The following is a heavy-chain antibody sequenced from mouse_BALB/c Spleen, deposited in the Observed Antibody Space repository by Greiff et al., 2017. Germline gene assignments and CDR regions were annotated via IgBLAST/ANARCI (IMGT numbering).Heavy chain of an antibody. CDR3: ARGTLLRLDYSAMDY. J-gene: IGHJ4*01. D-gene: IGHD1-2*01. V-gene: IGHV1-31*01. CDR1: GYSFTGYY. CDR2: INPYNGAT. Sequence: VQLQQSGPELVKPGASVKISCKASGYSFTGYYMHWVKQRHVKSLEWIGRINPYNGATSYNQNFKDKASLTVDKSSSTAYMELHSLTSEDSAVYYCARGTLLRLDYSAMDYWGQGTSVTVSS.